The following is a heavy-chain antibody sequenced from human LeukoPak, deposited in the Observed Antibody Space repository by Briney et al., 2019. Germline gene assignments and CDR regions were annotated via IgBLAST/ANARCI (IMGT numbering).Heavy chain of an antibody. J-gene: IGHJ4*02. CDR1: GDSISSGGYY. D-gene: IGHD6-19*01. V-gene: IGHV4-61*08. CDR3: ARHALYTSGWYEYYFDY. Sequence: SETLSVTCTVSGDSISSGGYYGNWVRQPPGKGLGWIGYIYYSGTTNYNPSHKSRVTISVDTAMNQFSLKLSSVTAADTAVYYCARHALYTSGWYEYYFDYWGQGSLVTVSS. CDR2: IYYSGTT.